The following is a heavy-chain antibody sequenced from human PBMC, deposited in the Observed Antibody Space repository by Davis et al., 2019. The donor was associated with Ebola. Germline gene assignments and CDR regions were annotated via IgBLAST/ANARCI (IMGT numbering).Heavy chain of an antibody. V-gene: IGHV4-39*01. Sequence: SETLSLTCTVSGGSISSSSYYWGWIRQPPGKGLEWIGSIYYSGSTYNNPSLKSRVTISVDTSKNQFSLKLGSVTAADTAVYYCARSMYYYDSSGMDYYGMDVWGQGTTVTVSS. CDR3: ARSMYYYDSSGMDYYGMDV. D-gene: IGHD3-22*01. CDR1: GGSISSSSYY. J-gene: IGHJ6*02. CDR2: IYYSGST.